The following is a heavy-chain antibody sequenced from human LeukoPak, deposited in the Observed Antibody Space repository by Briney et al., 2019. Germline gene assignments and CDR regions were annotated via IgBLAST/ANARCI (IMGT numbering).Heavy chain of an antibody. Sequence: PGGSLRLSCAASGFTFSSYSMNWVRQAPGKGLDWISYIISSSSVIYYADSVKGRFTISRDNAKSSLYLQMNSLRAEDTAVYYCARARPGYDTPPYYFDFWGQGTLVTVSS. CDR3: ARARPGYDTPPYYFDF. V-gene: IGHV3-48*01. CDR1: GFTFSSYS. D-gene: IGHD3-16*01. CDR2: IISSSSVI. J-gene: IGHJ4*02.